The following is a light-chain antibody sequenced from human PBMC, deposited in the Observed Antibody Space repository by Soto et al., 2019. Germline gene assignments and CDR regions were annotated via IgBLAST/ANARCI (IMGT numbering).Light chain of an antibody. CDR3: ASYTTSSTWV. CDR2: DVS. V-gene: IGLV2-14*03. Sequence: QSALTQPASVSGSPGQSITISCTGTSSDVCGYNYVSWFQQHTGKAPKLMIYDVSNRPSGVSNRFSGSKSGNTASLTISGLQAEDEADYYCASYTTSSTWVFGGGTKLTVL. J-gene: IGLJ3*02. CDR1: SSDVCGYNY.